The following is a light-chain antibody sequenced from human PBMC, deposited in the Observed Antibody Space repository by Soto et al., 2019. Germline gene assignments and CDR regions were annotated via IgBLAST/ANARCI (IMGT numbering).Light chain of an antibody. J-gene: IGKJ4*01. CDR3: QQYSAYPLT. Sequence: DIQLTQSPSLLSASVGDRVTITCRASENIYGYLAWYQQKPGEAPKLLIYWASTLVSGVPSRFTGGESGTEFTLTISDLQPDDFATYFCQQYSAYPLTFGGGTRWIS. CDR1: ENIYGY. V-gene: IGKV1-5*03. CDR2: WAS.